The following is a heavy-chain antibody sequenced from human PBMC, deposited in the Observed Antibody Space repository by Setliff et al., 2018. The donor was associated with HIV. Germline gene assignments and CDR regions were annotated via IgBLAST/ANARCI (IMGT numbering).Heavy chain of an antibody. D-gene: IGHD1-26*01. V-gene: IGHV3-33*01. CDR3: ARGHSGGYFPYFDY. Sequence: GGSLRLSCAASGFTFSSYGMHWVRQAPGKGLEWVAVIWYDGSNKYYADSVKGRFTISRDNSKNTLYLQMNSLRAEDTAVYYCARGHSGGYFPYFDYWGQGTLVTVSS. CDR2: IWYDGSNK. J-gene: IGHJ4*02. CDR1: GFTFSSYG.